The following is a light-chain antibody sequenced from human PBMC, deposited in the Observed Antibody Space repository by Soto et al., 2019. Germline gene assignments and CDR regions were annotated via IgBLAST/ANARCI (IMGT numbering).Light chain of an antibody. Sequence: QSVLTQPPPVSGAPGQRVTISCTGSSSNIGAGYDVHWYQQLPGTAPKLLIYGNSNRPSGVPDRFSGSKSGTSASLAITGLQAADEADYYCQSYDSSLSVVFGTGTKLTVL. V-gene: IGLV1-40*01. J-gene: IGLJ1*01. CDR3: QSYDSSLSVV. CDR2: GNS. CDR1: SSNIGAGYD.